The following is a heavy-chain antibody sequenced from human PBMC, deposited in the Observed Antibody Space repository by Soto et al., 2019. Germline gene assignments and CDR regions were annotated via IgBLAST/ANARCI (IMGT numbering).Heavy chain of an antibody. D-gene: IGHD2-8*01. V-gene: IGHV6-1*01. Sequence: SQTLSLTCAISGDSVSSNSAAWNWIRQSPSRGLEWLGRTYYRSKWYNDYAVSVKSRITINPDTSKNQFSLQLNSVTPEDTAVYYCAKENEDCTNGVCYRYYFDYWGQGTLVTVSS. CDR1: GDSVSSNSAA. J-gene: IGHJ4*02. CDR2: TYYRSKWYN. CDR3: AKENEDCTNGVCYRYYFDY.